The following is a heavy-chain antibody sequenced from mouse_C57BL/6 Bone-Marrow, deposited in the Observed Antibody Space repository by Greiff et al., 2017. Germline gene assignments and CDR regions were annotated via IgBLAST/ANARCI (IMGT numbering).Heavy chain of an antibody. D-gene: IGHD1-1*01. Sequence: VKLVESGAELVRPGASVTLSCKASGYTFTDYEMHWVKQTPVHGLEWIGAIDPETGGTAYNQKFKGKAILTADKSSSTAYMELRSLTSEDSAVYYCTRSPLLRYSYWYFDVWGTGTTVTVSS. CDR2: IDPETGGT. V-gene: IGHV1-15*01. CDR3: TRSPLLRYSYWYFDV. J-gene: IGHJ1*03. CDR1: GYTFTDYE.